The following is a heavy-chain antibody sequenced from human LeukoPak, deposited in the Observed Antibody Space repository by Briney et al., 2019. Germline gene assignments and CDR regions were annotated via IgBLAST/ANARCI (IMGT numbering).Heavy chain of an antibody. V-gene: IGHV3-23*01. CDR1: GFTFSSYA. D-gene: IGHD3-9*01. CDR3: EGSDISTGYHYGY. J-gene: IGHJ4*02. Sequence: PGGSLRLSCAASGFTFSSYAMSWVRQAPGKGLEWVSAISGSGGSTYYADSVKGRFTISRDNSKNTLYLQMNSLRAEDTAVYYCEGSDISTGYHYGYWGQGTLVTVSS. CDR2: ISGSGGST.